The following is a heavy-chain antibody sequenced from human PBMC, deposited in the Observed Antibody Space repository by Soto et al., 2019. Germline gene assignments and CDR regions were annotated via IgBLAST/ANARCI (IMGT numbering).Heavy chain of an antibody. CDR1: GFTFSNYG. CDR2: IWYDGNTK. CDR3: AKAGGPRRFFDY. V-gene: IGHV3-33*06. Sequence: GGSLRLSCAASGFTFSNYGIHWVRQAPGRRLERVAVIWYDGNTKNYEDSVKGRFTISRDNFENTVYLQMNSLRAEDTAVYYCAKAGGPRRFFDYWGQGTLVTVSS. J-gene: IGHJ4*02. D-gene: IGHD2-15*01.